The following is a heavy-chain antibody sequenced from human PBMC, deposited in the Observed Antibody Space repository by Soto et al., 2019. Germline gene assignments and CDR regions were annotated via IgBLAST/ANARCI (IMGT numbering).Heavy chain of an antibody. CDR1: GYPFTSYG. J-gene: IGHJ6*02. V-gene: IGHV1-18*01. Sequence: ASVKVSCKASGYPFTSYGMNWVRQAPGRGLEWLGWISAYDGYTKYAQILQGRVYMTTDTSTKTAYMELRSLRSDDTAMYYCARGGYYDSSGSRNYYYYGMNVWGQGTTVTVSS. CDR2: ISAYDGYT. CDR3: ARGGYYDSSGSRNYYYYGMNV. D-gene: IGHD3-22*01.